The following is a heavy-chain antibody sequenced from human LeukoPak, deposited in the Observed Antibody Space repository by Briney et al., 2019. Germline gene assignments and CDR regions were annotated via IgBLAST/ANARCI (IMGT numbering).Heavy chain of an antibody. D-gene: IGHD6-19*01. CDR3: ARERTYSSGWV. Sequence: GGSLRLSCAASGFIFSSYWVHWVRQAPGKGLVWVSRINSDGSSTSYADSVKGRFTISRDNAKNTLYLQMNSLRAEDTAVYYCARERTYSSGWVWGQGTLVTVSS. CDR2: INSDGSST. V-gene: IGHV3-74*01. J-gene: IGHJ4*02. CDR1: GFIFSSYW.